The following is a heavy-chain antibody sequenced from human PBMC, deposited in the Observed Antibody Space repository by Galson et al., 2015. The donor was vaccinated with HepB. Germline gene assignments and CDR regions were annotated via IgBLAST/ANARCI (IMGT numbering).Heavy chain of an antibody. D-gene: IGHD3-22*01. V-gene: IGHV5-51*01. J-gene: IGHJ4*02. CDR3: GRHYYYDNSGYYGEDY. CDR1: GYRFTSYW. CDR2: IHPGNSET. Sequence: QSGAEVKKPGESLKISCKGSGYRFTSYWIGWVRQMPGKGLEWMGIIHPGNSETRYSPSFQGQVTISADRSTSTAYLQWSSLKASDTATYYCGRHYYYDNSGYYGEDYWGQGTLVTVAS.